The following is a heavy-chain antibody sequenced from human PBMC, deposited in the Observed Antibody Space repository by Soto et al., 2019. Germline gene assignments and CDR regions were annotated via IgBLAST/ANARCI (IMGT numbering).Heavy chain of an antibody. CDR3: ARDPAVGLSARWFDP. J-gene: IGHJ5*02. Sequence: QVRLQESGPGLVKPSETLTLTCTVSGGSLNNGNYYWSWIRQPPGKALEWIGHIYYSGSSSYNPSLKFRVSISIDMSKRQFSLKLTSVTAADTAVYFCARDPAVGLSARWFDPWGQGALITVAS. CDR1: GGSLNNGNYY. CDR2: IYYSGSS. V-gene: IGHV4-61*01. D-gene: IGHD2-8*01.